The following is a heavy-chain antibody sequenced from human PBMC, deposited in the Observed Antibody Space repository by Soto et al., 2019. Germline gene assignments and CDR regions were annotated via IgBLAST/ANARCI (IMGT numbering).Heavy chain of an antibody. J-gene: IGHJ4*02. D-gene: IGHD2-2*03. CDR3: ARVMDHVDY. Sequence: GGSLRLSCAASGFTFSTYSMNWVRQAPGKGLEWVSSISGRSDYIYYADSVKGRFTISRDNAKNSLYLQMNTLGAGDTAVYYCARVMDHVDYWGQGTLVTVSS. CDR1: GFTFSTYS. V-gene: IGHV3-21*01. CDR2: ISGRSDYI.